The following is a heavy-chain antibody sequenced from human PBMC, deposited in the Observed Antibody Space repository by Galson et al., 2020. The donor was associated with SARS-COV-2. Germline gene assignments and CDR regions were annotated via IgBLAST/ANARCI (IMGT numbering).Heavy chain of an antibody. D-gene: IGHD6-13*01. CDR3: ARDPEQQLVHVDY. Sequence: GGSLRLSCAASGFTFSSYWMSWVRQAPGKGLEWVANIQQDGSEKYYVDSVKGRFTISRDNAKNSLYLQMNSLRAEDTAVYYCARDPEQQLVHVDYWGQGTLGTVSS. V-gene: IGHV3-7*03. J-gene: IGHJ4*02. CDR2: IQQDGSEK. CDR1: GFTFSSYW.